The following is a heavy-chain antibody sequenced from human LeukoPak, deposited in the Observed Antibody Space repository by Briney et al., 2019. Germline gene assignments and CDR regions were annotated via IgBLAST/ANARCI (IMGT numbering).Heavy chain of an antibody. V-gene: IGHV3-73*01. CDR3: SRFDLDYDGSRYASDGLDV. CDR1: GFTFSGSA. D-gene: IGHD3-22*01. CDR2: IRTKPDNYAA. Sequence: GGSLKLSCAASGFTFSGSAVHWVRQASGKGLEWLGRIRTKPDNYAAAYGASVKGRFTISRDDSKNSAYLQMDSLKTEDTAVYYCSRFDLDYDGSRYASDGLDVWGQGTTVIVSS. J-gene: IGHJ6*02.